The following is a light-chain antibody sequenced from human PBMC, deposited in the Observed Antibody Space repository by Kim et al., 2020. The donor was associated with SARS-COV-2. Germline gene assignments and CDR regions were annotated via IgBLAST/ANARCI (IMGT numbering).Light chain of an antibody. Sequence: GQSITTSCPGTSSDFGCLNFVSWYQQHPGKAPKLIILEVNQRPSGFSNRFSGSKSGNTASLTISGLQAEDEADYYCIAYTNINTHVFGTGTKVTVL. CDR3: IAYTNINTHV. J-gene: IGLJ1*01. V-gene: IGLV2-14*01. CDR1: SSDFGCLNF. CDR2: EVN.